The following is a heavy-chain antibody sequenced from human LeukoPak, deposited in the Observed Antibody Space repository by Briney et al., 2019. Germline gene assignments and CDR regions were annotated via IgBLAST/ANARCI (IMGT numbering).Heavy chain of an antibody. CDR1: GGTFSSYA. D-gene: IGHD6-19*01. CDR3: ASIAGYSSGWYVLDY. CDR2: IIPILGIA. J-gene: IGHJ4*02. Sequence: GASVKVSCKASGGTFSSYAISWVRQAPGQGLEWMGRIIPILGIANYAQKLQGRVTMTTDTSTSTAYMELRSLRSDDTAVYYCASIAGYSSGWYVLDYWGQGTLVTVSS. V-gene: IGHV1-69*04.